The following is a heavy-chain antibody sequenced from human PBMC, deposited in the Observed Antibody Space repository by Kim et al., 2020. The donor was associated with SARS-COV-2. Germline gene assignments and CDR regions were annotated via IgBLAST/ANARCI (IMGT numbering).Heavy chain of an antibody. CDR1: GDSISSDGFY. D-gene: IGHD4-17*01. Sequence: SETLSLTCTVSGDSISSDGFYWNWLRQLPGKAPEWIAYIYFKGTRHYNPSLQARVGISIDPSKNQVSLQLTPVTAADTAVYFCARGVDYGGNPDAFGTWGQGILVTVSS. CDR3: ARGVDYGGNPDAFGT. V-gene: IGHV4-31*03. J-gene: IGHJ3*02. CDR2: IYFKGTR.